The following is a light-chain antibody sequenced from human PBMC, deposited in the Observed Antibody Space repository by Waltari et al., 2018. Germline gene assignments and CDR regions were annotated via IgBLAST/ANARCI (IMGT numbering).Light chain of an antibody. CDR2: DAS. CDR3: HQRANWPWT. CDR1: QSVSSY. V-gene: IGKV3-11*01. Sequence: EIVLTQSPATLSLSPGDRATISCRASQSVSSYLAWYQQKPGQAPRLLIYDASNRATGIPARFSGSGSGTDFTLSISSLEPEDFAVYYCHQRANWPWTFGHGTKVEIK. J-gene: IGKJ1*01.